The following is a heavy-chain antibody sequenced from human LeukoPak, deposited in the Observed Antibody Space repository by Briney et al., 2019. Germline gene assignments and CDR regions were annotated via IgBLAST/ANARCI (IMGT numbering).Heavy chain of an antibody. Sequence: ASVKVSCKASGYTFTSYGISWVRQAPGQGLEWMGWISTYNGDTNYAQKLQGRVTMTTDTSTNTAYMELRSLRSDDTAVYYCARGLKYSSSPDYWGQGTLVTVSS. CDR1: GYTFTSYG. CDR2: ISTYNGDT. V-gene: IGHV1-18*01. J-gene: IGHJ4*02. CDR3: ARGLKYSSSPDY. D-gene: IGHD6-13*01.